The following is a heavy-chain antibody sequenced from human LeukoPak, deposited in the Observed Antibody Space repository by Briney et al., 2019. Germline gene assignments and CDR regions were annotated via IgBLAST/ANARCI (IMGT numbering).Heavy chain of an antibody. J-gene: IGHJ4*02. D-gene: IGHD1-26*01. CDR2: IYHSGST. CDR1: GGSISSSNW. Sequence: PSGTLSLTCAVSGGSISSSNWWSWVRQPPGKGLEWIGEIYHSGSTNYNPSLKSQVTISVDKSKNQFSLKLSSVTAADTAVYYCARVVPLPSSGSLDYWGQGTLVTVSS. CDR3: ARVVPLPSSGSLDY. V-gene: IGHV4-4*02.